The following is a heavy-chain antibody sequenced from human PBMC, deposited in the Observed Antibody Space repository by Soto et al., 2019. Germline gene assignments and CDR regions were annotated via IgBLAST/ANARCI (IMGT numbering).Heavy chain of an antibody. CDR1: GGSISSSNW. D-gene: IGHD6-6*01. Sequence: QVQLQESGPGLVKPSGTLSLTCAVSGGSISSSNWWSWVRQPPGKGLEWIEEIYHSGSTNYNPSLKGRFTISVDTSKNQFSLKLSSVTAAHTAVYYCASLSIAARVWGQGTLVTVSS. V-gene: IGHV4-4*02. J-gene: IGHJ4*02. CDR3: ASLSIAARV. CDR2: IYHSGST.